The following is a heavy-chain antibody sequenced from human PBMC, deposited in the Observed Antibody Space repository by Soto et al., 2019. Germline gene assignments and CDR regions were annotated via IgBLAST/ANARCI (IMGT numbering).Heavy chain of an antibody. CDR2: IIPIFGTA. D-gene: IGHD6-13*01. CDR1: GGTFSSYA. Sequence: QVQLVQSGAEVKKPGSSVKVSCKASGGTFSSYAISWVRQAPGQGLERMGGIIPIFGTANYAQKFQGRVTITADESTSTAYMELSSLRSEDTAVYYCASGSSSTKFPSFDYWGQGTLVTVSS. J-gene: IGHJ4*02. V-gene: IGHV1-69*01. CDR3: ASGSSSTKFPSFDY.